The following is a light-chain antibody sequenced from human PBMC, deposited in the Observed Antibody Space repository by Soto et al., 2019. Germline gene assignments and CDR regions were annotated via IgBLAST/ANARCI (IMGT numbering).Light chain of an antibody. Sequence: QSVLTQPPSASGSPGQSVTLSCTGTSSDVGGYNYVSWYQQYPGKAPKLMIYEVSKRPSGVPDRFSGSKSGNTASLTVSGLQGEDEADYYCCSFTGSNNLVFGGGTKLTVL. CDR1: SSDVGGYNY. CDR2: EVS. CDR3: CSFTGSNNLV. V-gene: IGLV2-8*01. J-gene: IGLJ2*01.